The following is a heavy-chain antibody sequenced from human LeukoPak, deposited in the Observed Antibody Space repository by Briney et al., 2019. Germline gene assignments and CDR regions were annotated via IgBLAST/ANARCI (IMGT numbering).Heavy chain of an antibody. V-gene: IGHV3-23*01. CDR3: ARGFWGWEVDY. CDR2: ISGGGGST. Sequence: QPGGTLRLSCAASGFTFSSYGMSWVRQAPGKGLEWVSAISGGGGSTYYVDSVKGRFTISRDNSKNTLYLQMNSLRADDTAVYYCARGFWGWEVDYWGQGTLVTVSS. D-gene: IGHD3-16*01. CDR1: GFTFSSYG. J-gene: IGHJ4*02.